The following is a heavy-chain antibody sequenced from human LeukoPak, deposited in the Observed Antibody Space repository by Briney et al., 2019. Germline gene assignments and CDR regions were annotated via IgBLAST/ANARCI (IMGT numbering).Heavy chain of an antibody. CDR3: AKRRGLELLYYYYMDV. V-gene: IGHV3-11*01. J-gene: IGHJ6*03. D-gene: IGHD1-7*01. CDR2: ISSSGSTI. Sequence: GGSLRLSCAASGFTFSDYYMSWIRQAPGKGLEWVSYISSSGSTIYYADSVKGRFTISRDNAKNSLYLQMNSLRAEDTAVYYCAKRRGLELLYYYYMDVWGKGTTVTVSS. CDR1: GFTFSDYY.